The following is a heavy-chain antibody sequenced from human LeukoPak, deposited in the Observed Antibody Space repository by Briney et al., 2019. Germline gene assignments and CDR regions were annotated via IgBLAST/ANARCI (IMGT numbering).Heavy chain of an antibody. J-gene: IGHJ6*03. Sequence: SETLSLTCTVSGGSISSNTYYWSWIRQPPGKGLEWIGSIYYSGSTYYNPSLKSRVTISVDTSKNQFSLKLSSVTAADTAVYYCARGFGSGRWWLGFYYYYMDVWGKGTTVTVSS. CDR1: GGSISSNTYY. CDR2: IYYSGST. V-gene: IGHV4-39*07. D-gene: IGHD5-12*01. CDR3: ARGFGSGRWWLGFYYYYMDV.